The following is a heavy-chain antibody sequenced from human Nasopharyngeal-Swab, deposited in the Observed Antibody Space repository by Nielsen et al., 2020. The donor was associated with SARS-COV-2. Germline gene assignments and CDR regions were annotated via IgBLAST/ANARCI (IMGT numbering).Heavy chain of an antibody. J-gene: IGHJ3*02. V-gene: IGHV3-33*08. CDR3: ARDYGDYVGSAFDI. Sequence: GESLKISCAASGFTFSSYGMHWVRQAPGKGLEWVAVIWYDGSNKYYADSVKGRFTISRDNSKNTLYLQMNSLRAGDTAVYYCARDYGDYVGSAFDIWGQGTMVTVSS. CDR1: GFTFSSYG. CDR2: IWYDGSNK. D-gene: IGHD4-17*01.